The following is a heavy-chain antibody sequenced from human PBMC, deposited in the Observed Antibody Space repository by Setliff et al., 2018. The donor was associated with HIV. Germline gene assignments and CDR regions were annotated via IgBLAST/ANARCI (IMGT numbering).Heavy chain of an antibody. D-gene: IGHD3-10*01. V-gene: IGHV4-61*09. Sequence: SETLSLTCTVSGGSISSSSYYWSWIRQPAGKGLEWIGHIHTSGSTKYNPSLKSRVTISADTSKKQFSLNLSSVTAAETAVYYCARVGYHGSGRYSFDYWGQGTLVTVSS. CDR2: IHTSGST. CDR1: GGSISSSSYY. CDR3: ARVGYHGSGRYSFDY. J-gene: IGHJ4*02.